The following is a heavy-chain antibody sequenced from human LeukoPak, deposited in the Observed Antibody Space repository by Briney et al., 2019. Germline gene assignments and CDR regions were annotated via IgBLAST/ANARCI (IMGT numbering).Heavy chain of an antibody. J-gene: IGHJ3*02. D-gene: IGHD3-22*01. V-gene: IGHV4-39*01. Sequence: SETLSLTCTVSGGPISSSSYYWGWIRQPPGKGLEWIGSIYYSGSTYYNPSLKSRVTISVDTSKNQFSLKLSSVTAADTAVYYCASLPYYYDSSAVGAFDIWGQGTMVTVSS. CDR2: IYYSGST. CDR3: ASLPYYYDSSAVGAFDI. CDR1: GGPISSSSYY.